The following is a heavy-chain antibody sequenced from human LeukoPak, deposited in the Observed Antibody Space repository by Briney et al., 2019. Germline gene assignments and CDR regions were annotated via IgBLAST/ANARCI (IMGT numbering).Heavy chain of an antibody. CDR2: ISGSGANT. CDR3: ARVNYYYYYMDV. Sequence: GGSLRLSCAASGFTLSNYAMSWVRQAPGKGLEWVAAISGSGANTFYADSVKGRFTISRDNSKNTLYLQMNSLRAEDTAVYYCARVNYYYYYMDVWGKGTTVTVSS. J-gene: IGHJ6*03. CDR1: GFTLSNYA. V-gene: IGHV3-23*01.